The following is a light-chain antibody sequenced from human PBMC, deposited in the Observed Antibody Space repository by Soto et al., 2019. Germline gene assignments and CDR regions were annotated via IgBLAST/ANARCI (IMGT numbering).Light chain of an antibody. CDR2: SAS. J-gene: IGKJ4*01. CDR3: LQHNSYPRVT. CDR1: QNLGALY. V-gene: IGKV3-20*01. Sequence: EIVLTQSPGTLSLSPGERCTLSCRASQNLGALYLAWFQQKSGQAPRLLIYSASRRATGIPDRFTGSASGTEFTLTISSLQPEDFATYYCLQHNSYPRVTFGGGTKVDIK.